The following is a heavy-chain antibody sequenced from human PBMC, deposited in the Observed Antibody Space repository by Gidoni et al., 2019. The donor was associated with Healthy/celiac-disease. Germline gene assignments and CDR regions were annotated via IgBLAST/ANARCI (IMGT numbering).Heavy chain of an antibody. Sequence: QVQLVESGGGVVQPGRSLRLSCAASGFTFSSYAMHWVRQAPGKGMEWVAVISYDGSNKYYADSVKGRFTISRDNSKNTLYLQMNSLRAEDTAVYYCARDAWFGSSHGGQGTLVTVSS. CDR1: GFTFSSYA. CDR2: ISYDGSNK. V-gene: IGHV3-30-3*01. CDR3: ARDAWFGSSH. J-gene: IGHJ4*02. D-gene: IGHD6-6*01.